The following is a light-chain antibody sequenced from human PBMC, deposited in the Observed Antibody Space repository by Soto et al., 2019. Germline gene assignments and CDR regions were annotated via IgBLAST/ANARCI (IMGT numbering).Light chain of an antibody. CDR1: SSDVGGYNY. Sequence: QSALTQPASVSGSPGLSITISCTGTSSDVGGYNYVSWYQQHPGKAPKLMIYEVSNRPSGVSNRFSGSKSGNTASLTISGLQAEDEADYYCSSYTSSSTFYVFGTGTKLTVL. CDR2: EVS. J-gene: IGLJ1*01. V-gene: IGLV2-14*01. CDR3: SSYTSSSTFYV.